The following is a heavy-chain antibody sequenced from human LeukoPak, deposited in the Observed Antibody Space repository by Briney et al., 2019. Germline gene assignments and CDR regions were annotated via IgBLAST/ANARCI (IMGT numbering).Heavy chain of an antibody. CDR1: GDSVSSHSAA. Sequence: SQTLSLTCAISGDSVSSHSAAWHWVRRSPSRGLEWLVRTYYRPTWHYDYAESVKSRTVIIPDTSKNHISLQLNSVTPEDTSVYYCLRQYSSGWTYYYGMDVWGQGTTVTVSS. D-gene: IGHD6-19*01. J-gene: IGHJ6*02. CDR2: TYYRPTWHY. CDR3: LRQYSSGWTYYYGMDV. V-gene: IGHV6-1*01.